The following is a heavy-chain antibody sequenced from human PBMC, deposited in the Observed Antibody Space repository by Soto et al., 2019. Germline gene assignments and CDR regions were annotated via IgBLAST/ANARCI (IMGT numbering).Heavy chain of an antibody. CDR2: IWYDGSNK. Sequence: QVQLVESGGGVVQPGRSLRLSCAASGFTFSSYGMHWVRQAPGKGLEWVAVIWYDGSNKYYADSVKGRFTISRDNSKNPLYLQMNGLSAEDTAVYYCAGRRGYSYGSLYYYYGMDVWGQGTTVTVSS. V-gene: IGHV3-33*01. CDR1: GFTFSSYG. D-gene: IGHD5-18*01. J-gene: IGHJ6*02. CDR3: AGRRGYSYGSLYYYYGMDV.